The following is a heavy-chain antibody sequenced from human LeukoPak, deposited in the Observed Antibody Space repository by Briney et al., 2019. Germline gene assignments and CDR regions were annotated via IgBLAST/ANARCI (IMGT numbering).Heavy chain of an antibody. J-gene: IGHJ6*03. Sequence: SETLSLTYTVSGGSISSGSYYWSWIRQPAGKGLEWIGRIYTSGSTNYNPSLKSRVTISVDTSKNQFSLKLSSVTAADTAVYYCARGDRSDSPYYYYYMDVWGKGTTVTVSS. CDR3: ARGDRSDSPYYYYYMDV. V-gene: IGHV4-61*02. D-gene: IGHD3-22*01. CDR1: GGSISSGSYY. CDR2: IYTSGST.